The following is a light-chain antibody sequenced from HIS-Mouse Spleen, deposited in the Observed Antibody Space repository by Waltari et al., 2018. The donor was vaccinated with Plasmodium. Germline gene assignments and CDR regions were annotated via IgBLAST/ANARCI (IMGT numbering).Light chain of an antibody. J-gene: IGKJ3*01. V-gene: IGKV3-20*01. CDR2: GAS. CDR1: QSVSSSY. Sequence: EIVLTQSPGTLSLSPAVRATISCRASQSVSSSYLAWYQQKPGQAPRLLIYGASSRATGIPDRFSGSGSGTDFTLTISRLEPEDFAVYYCQQYGSSPPVTCGPGTKVDIK. CDR3: QQYGSSPPVT.